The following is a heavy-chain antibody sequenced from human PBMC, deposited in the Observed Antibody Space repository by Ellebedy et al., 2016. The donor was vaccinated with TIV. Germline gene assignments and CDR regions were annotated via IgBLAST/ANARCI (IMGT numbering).Heavy chain of an antibody. D-gene: IGHD6-19*01. CDR2: IYPGDSDT. CDR3: ARAPIDSGWTFDY. Sequence: ASVKVSCKGSGYSFTSYWIGWVRQMPGKGLEWMGIIYPGDSDTRYSPSFQGQVTISADKSISTAYLQWSSLKASDTAMYYCARAPIDSGWTFDYWGQGTLVTVSS. V-gene: IGHV5-51*01. J-gene: IGHJ4*02. CDR1: GYSFTSYW.